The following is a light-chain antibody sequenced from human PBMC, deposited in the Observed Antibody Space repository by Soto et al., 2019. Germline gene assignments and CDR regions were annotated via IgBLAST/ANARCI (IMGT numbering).Light chain of an antibody. CDR2: DVS. CDR1: SSDVGGYNY. Sequence: QSVLTQPASVSGSPGQSITISCTGTSSDVGGYNYVSWYQQHPGKAPKLMIYDVSNRPSGVSNRFSGSKSDNTASLTISGLQSEDEADYYCSSYTSSSTRVVFGGGTKVTVL. CDR3: SSYTSSSTRVV. J-gene: IGLJ2*01. V-gene: IGLV2-14*01.